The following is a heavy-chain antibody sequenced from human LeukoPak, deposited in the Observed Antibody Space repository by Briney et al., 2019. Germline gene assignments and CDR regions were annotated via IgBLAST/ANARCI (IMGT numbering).Heavy chain of an antibody. D-gene: IGHD3-22*01. V-gene: IGHV1-2*02. Sequence: ASVKVSCKASGYTFTDYYIHWVRQAPGQGLEWMGWINPNSGGTNYAQKFQGRVTMTRDTSISTAYMELSRLRSDDTAVYYCARTPQGYYYDSSGYYLDYWGQGTLVTVSS. CDR1: GYTFTDYY. J-gene: IGHJ4*02. CDR3: ARTPQGYYYDSSGYYLDY. CDR2: INPNSGGT.